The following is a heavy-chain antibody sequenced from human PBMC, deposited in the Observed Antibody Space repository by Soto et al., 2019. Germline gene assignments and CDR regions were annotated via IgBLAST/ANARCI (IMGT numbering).Heavy chain of an antibody. J-gene: IGHJ4*02. Sequence: QVQLVESGGGVVQPGRSLRLSCAASGFTFSSYGMHWVRQAPGKGLEWVAVISYDGSNKYYVDSVKGRFTISRDNSKNTLYLQMNSLRDEDTAVYYCAKGIESFGMYYFDYWGQGTLVTVSS. CDR1: GFTFSSYG. V-gene: IGHV3-30*18. CDR2: ISYDGSNK. CDR3: AKGIESFGMYYFDY. D-gene: IGHD3-3*01.